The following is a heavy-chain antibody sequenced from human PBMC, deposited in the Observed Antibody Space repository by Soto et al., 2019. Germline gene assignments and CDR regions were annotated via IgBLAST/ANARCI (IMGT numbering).Heavy chain of an antibody. Sequence: QVQLVESGGGVVQPGRSLRLSCAASGFTFSSYAMHWVRQAPGKGLEWVAVISYDGSNKYYADSVKGRFTISRDNSKNTLYLQMNSLRAEDTAVYYCARESITIFGVVPNFDYWGQGTLVTFSS. V-gene: IGHV3-30-3*01. D-gene: IGHD3-3*01. J-gene: IGHJ4*02. CDR3: ARESITIFGVVPNFDY. CDR1: GFTFSSYA. CDR2: ISYDGSNK.